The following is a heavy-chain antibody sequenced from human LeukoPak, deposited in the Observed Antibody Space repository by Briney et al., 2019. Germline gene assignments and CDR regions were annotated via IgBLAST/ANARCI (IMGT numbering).Heavy chain of an antibody. CDR1: GFTFSTYA. D-gene: IGHD6-13*01. CDR3: AKVGNSSSWYVYYFDY. J-gene: IGHJ4*02. V-gene: IGHV3-23*01. Sequence: GGSLRLSCAASGFTFSTYAMTWVRQAPGKGLEWVSAISGSGANTYYADSVKGRFTISRDNSKNTLYLRMNSLRAEDTAVYYCAKVGNSSSWYVYYFDYWGQGTLVTVSS. CDR2: ISGSGANT.